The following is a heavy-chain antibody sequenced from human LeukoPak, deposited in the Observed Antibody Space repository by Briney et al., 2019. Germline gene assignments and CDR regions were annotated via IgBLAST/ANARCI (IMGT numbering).Heavy chain of an antibody. D-gene: IGHD4-17*01. Sequence: GGSLRLSCAASGFTFSNAWMSWVRQAPGKGLEWVSAIDGSGGNTFYADSVKGRFTISRDNSKNTLFLHMNSLRAEDTAVYFCAKDSSVPYGITNWGQGTLVTVS. CDR1: GFTFSNAW. J-gene: IGHJ4*02. CDR2: IDGSGGNT. V-gene: IGHV3-23*01. CDR3: AKDSSVPYGITN.